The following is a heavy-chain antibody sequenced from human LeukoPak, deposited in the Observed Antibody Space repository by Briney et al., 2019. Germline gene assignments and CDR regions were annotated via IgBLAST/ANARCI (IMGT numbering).Heavy chain of an antibody. V-gene: IGHV4-39*01. CDR2: IYYSGST. D-gene: IGHD3-22*01. CDR1: GGSISSSSYY. J-gene: IGHJ3*02. Sequence: PSETLSLTCTVSGGSISSSSYYWGWIRQPPGKGLEWIGSIYYSGSTYYNPSLKSRVTISVDTSKNQFSLKLSSVTAADTAVYYCARHRYYYDSRGAPDDAFDIGGQGTMVTVSS. CDR3: ARHRYYYDSRGAPDDAFDI.